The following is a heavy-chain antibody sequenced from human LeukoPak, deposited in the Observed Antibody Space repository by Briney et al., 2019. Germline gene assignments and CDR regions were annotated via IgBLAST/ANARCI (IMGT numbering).Heavy chain of an antibody. CDR3: AREEGSSGYYY. V-gene: IGHV4-31*03. CDR2: IYYSGST. Sequence: SQTLSLTCTVSGGSISSGGYYWSWLRQHPGKGLEWIGYIYYSGSTYYNPSLKSRVTISVDTSKNQFSLKLSSVTAADTAVYYCAREEGSSGYYYWGQGTLVTVSS. CDR1: GGSISSGGYY. D-gene: IGHD3-22*01. J-gene: IGHJ4*02.